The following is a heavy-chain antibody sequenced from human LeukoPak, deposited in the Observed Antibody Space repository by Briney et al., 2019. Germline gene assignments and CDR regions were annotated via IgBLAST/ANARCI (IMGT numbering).Heavy chain of an antibody. V-gene: IGHV3-30*18. CDR1: GISFASYS. J-gene: IGHJ6*04. CDR3: AKEEYWGYYMDV. D-gene: IGHD2/OR15-2a*01. Sequence: GGSLRLSCTASGISFASYSMHWVRQAPGKGLEWVAVIIYDGSNQHYADSVKGRFTISRDNSKNTVSLQMNSLRGEDTAVYYCAKEEYWGYYMDVWGKGTTVTVSS. CDR2: IIYDGSNQ.